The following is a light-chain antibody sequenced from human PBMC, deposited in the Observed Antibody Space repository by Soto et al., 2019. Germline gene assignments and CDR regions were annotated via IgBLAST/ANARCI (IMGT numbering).Light chain of an antibody. V-gene: IGKV3-15*01. CDR2: GAS. CDR3: QQYSDGLT. Sequence: EIVMTQSPDTLSVSPGERATLSCRASQTLNINLAWYQQKPGQAPRLLIYGASTRATGFPAKFSGSGSETVFTLTITNRQSEDSAVYYCQQYSDGLTFGQGTKVEIK. CDR1: QTLNIN. J-gene: IGKJ1*01.